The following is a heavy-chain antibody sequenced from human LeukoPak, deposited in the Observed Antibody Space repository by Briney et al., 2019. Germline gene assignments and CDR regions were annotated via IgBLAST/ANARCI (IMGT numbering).Heavy chain of an antibody. J-gene: IGHJ1*01. CDR3: ARGSTIFGFQH. D-gene: IGHD3-3*01. V-gene: IGHV4-59*01. CDR2: IYYSGNT. Sequence: SETLSLTCTVSGGSLSSYYWSWIRRPPGKGLEWIAYIYYSGNTKYDPFLKSRVTISVDTSKTQFSLKLSSVTAADTAVYFCARGSTIFGFQHWGQGTLVTVSS. CDR1: GGSLSSYY.